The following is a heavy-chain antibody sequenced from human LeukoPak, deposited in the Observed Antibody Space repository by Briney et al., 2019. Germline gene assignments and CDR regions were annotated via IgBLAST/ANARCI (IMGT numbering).Heavy chain of an antibody. CDR1: GFTFSSYA. D-gene: IGHD6-19*01. Sequence: GGSLRLSCVVSGFTFSSYAMSWVRQAPGKGLGWVSAISGSGGSTYYADSVKGRFTISRDNSKNTLYLQMNSLRAEDTAVYYCAKDRDGSGWYFGYWGQGTLVTVSS. J-gene: IGHJ4*02. CDR3: AKDRDGSGWYFGY. V-gene: IGHV3-23*01. CDR2: ISGSGGST.